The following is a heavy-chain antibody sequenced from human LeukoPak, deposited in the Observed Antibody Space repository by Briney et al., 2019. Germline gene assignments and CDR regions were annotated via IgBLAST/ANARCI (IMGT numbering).Heavy chain of an antibody. V-gene: IGHV3-23*01. Sequence: GGSLRVSCAASGFRSYSYAMSWVRQAPGKGLEWVSGIIGNGGSTHYADSVKGRFTISRDNSKNTLYLQMNSLRAEDTAVYYCAKGGRPYDFWSGHQRPFDYWGQGTLVTVSS. J-gene: IGHJ4*02. D-gene: IGHD3-3*01. CDR2: IIGNGGST. CDR3: AKGGRPYDFWSGHQRPFDY. CDR1: GFRSYSYA.